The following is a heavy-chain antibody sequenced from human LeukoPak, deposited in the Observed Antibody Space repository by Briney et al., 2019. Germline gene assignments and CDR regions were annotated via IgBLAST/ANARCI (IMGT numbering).Heavy chain of an antibody. CDR2: INRSGST. V-gene: IGHV4-34*01. CDR3: ASLGRNYDSSGYL. Sequence: SETLSLTCAVYGGSFSGYYWSWIRQPPGKGLEWIGEINRSGSTNYNPSLKSRVTISVDTSKNQFSLKLNSVTAADTAVYYCASLGRNYDSSGYLGGQGTLVTVSS. CDR1: GGSFSGYY. D-gene: IGHD3-22*01. J-gene: IGHJ4*02.